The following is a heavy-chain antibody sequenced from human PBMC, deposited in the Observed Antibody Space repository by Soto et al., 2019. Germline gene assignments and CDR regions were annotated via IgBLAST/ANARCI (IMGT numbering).Heavy chain of an antibody. Sequence: VQLLESGGALVQPGGSLRLSCAASGLTFNNYAMSWVRQAPGKGLEWVSAIIGSGGSTYYADSVKGRFTISRDNSKSTLYLQMDSLRAEDTAVYYCAKDSAYYNSRGFDYWGQGTLVTVSS. CDR3: AKDSAYYNSRGFDY. J-gene: IGHJ4*02. V-gene: IGHV3-23*01. D-gene: IGHD3-22*01. CDR2: IIGSGGST. CDR1: GLTFNNYA.